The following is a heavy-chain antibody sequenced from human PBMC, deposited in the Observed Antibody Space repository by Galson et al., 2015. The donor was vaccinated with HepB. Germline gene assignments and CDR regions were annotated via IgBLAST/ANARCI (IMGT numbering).Heavy chain of an antibody. J-gene: IGHJ3*02. Sequence: SLRLSCAASGFTFDDYAMHWVRQAPGKGLEWVSGISWNSGGIGYADSVKGRFTISRDNAKNSLYLQMNSLRAEDTALYYCAKDIVPYSSGWNAFDIWGQGTMVTVSS. CDR3: AKDIVPYSSGWNAFDI. D-gene: IGHD6-19*01. V-gene: IGHV3-9*01. CDR1: GFTFDDYA. CDR2: ISWNSGGI.